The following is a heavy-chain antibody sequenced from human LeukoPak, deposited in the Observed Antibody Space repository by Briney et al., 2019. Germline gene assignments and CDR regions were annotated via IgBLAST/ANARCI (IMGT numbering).Heavy chain of an antibody. CDR1: GFRFSNYA. CDR3: AKGDYYYDSSGYLFDY. CDR2: ISDSGSNT. V-gene: IGHV3-23*01. D-gene: IGHD3-22*01. J-gene: IGHJ4*02. Sequence: AGGSLRLSCVASGFRFSNYAMSWVRQTPGKGLEWVSVISDSGSNTYYADSVKGRFTISRDNSKNTLYLQMNSLRAEDTAVYYCAKGDYYYDSSGYLFDYWGQGTLVTVSS.